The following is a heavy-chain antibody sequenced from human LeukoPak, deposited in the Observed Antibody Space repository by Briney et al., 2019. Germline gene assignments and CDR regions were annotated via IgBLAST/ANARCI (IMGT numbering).Heavy chain of an antibody. CDR2: NYSGST. Sequence: KASETLSLTCAVSGGSLISTTYYWGWIRQPPGKGLEWIGSNYSGSTYYNPSLKSRVTVSVDMSKNQFSLQLSSVTAADTAVYYCARAPRTGAWDMITFGGVIVHGDAFDFWGQGTMVTVSS. J-gene: IGHJ3*01. CDR3: ARAPRTGAWDMITFGGVIVHGDAFDF. V-gene: IGHV4-39*07. D-gene: IGHD3-16*02. CDR1: GGSLISTTYY.